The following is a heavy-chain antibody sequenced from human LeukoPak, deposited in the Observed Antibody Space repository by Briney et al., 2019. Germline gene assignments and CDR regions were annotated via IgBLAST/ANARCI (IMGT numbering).Heavy chain of an antibody. CDR1: GYTFTSYD. V-gene: IGHV1-8*01. CDR2: MNPNSGNT. D-gene: IGHD3-9*01. J-gene: IGHJ5*02. CDR3: ARGWLGARRNWFDP. Sequence: GASVKVSCKASGYTFTSYDINWVRQATGQGLEWMGWMNPNSGNTGYAQRFQGRVTVTRNTSISTAYMGLSSLRSEDTAVYYCARGWLGARRNWFDPWGQGTLVTVSS.